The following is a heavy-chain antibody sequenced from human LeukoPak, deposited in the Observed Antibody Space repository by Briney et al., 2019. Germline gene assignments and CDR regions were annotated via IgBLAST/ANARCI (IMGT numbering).Heavy chain of an antibody. D-gene: IGHD6-19*01. V-gene: IGHV3-73*01. CDR1: GFNFSGSA. CDR3: TRPGYSSGWTDN. J-gene: IGHJ4*02. CDR2: IRIEANSYAT. Sequence: GGSLRLSCAASGFNFSGSAMHWVRQASGKGLEWVGRIRIEANSYATTYGASVKGRFTISRDDSKNTVYLQMNSLKTEDTAVYYCTRPGYSSGWTDNWGQGTLVTVSS.